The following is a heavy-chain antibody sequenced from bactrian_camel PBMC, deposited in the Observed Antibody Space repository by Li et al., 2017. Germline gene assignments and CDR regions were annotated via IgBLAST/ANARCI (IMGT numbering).Heavy chain of an antibody. CDR1: GVTPRSSYC. CDR3: AAHYLCDRDLGPWVDEVWARGKDNFAY. CDR2: IATDGTS. Sequence: VQLVESGGGSVQAGGSLRLSCAYSGVTPRSSYCMGWFRQAPGQEREGVATIATDGTSTFADSVKGRFTISKDYAKNTLYLQMNGLKPEDTAMYYCAAHYLCDRDLGPWVDEVWARGKDNFAYWGQGTQVTVS. V-gene: IGHV3S55*01. J-gene: IGHJ6*01. D-gene: IGHD2*01.